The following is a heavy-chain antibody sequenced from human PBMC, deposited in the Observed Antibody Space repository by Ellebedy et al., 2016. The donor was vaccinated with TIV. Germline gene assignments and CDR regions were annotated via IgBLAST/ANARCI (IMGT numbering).Heavy chain of an antibody. V-gene: IGHV3-30*14. D-gene: IGHD6-19*01. J-gene: IGHJ4*02. Sequence: GESLKISCAASGFTFSHYAMHWVRQAPGKGLEWVAEVSYDGNTKYYTDSVKCRFTISRDNSKNTLYLQMNSLRAEDTAVYYCPYSSGWYKFDDWGQGTLVTVSS. CDR2: VSYDGNTK. CDR3: PYSSGWYKFDD. CDR1: GFTFSHYA.